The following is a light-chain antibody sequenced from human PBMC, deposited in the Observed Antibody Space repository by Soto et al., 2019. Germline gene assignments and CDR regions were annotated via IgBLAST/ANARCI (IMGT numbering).Light chain of an antibody. Sequence: EIVLTQSPGTLSLSPGERATLSCRASQSISSDYLAWYQQKPGQAPRLLIYNASRRATGIPDRFSGSGSGTDFTLTISRLEPVDFAVYYCQQFGSPWTFGQGTKVEIK. V-gene: IGKV3-20*01. CDR1: QSISSDY. CDR3: QQFGSPWT. J-gene: IGKJ1*01. CDR2: NAS.